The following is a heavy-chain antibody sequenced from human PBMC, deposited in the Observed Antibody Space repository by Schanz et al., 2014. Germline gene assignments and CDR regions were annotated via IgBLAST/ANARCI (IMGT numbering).Heavy chain of an antibody. Sequence: QVQLVESGGGVVQPGRSLRLSCAASGFTMITYAMHWVRQPPGKGLEWVAIITYDGSNTYHADSVKGRFTISRDNSKNTLYLQMNSLRADDTAVYYCASVTGGNAWWKSDVGLDIWGQGTMVTVSS. CDR1: GFTMITYA. CDR2: ITYDGSNT. CDR3: ASVTGGNAWWKSDVGLDI. D-gene: IGHD5-12*01. V-gene: IGHV3-30*04. J-gene: IGHJ3*02.